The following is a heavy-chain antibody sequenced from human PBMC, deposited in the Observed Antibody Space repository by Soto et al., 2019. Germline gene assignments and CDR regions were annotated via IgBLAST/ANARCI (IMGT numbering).Heavy chain of an antibody. V-gene: IGHV5-51*01. Sequence: GESLNISCKGSGYSFTSYWIGWVRQMPGKGLEWMGIIYPGDSDTRYSPSFQGQVTISADKSISTAYLQWSSLKASDTARYYCARREAAAIIYYCGMDYWGKGNTV. J-gene: IGHJ6*04. CDR3: ARREAAAIIYYCGMDY. CDR2: IYPGDSDT. D-gene: IGHD6-13*01. CDR1: GYSFTSYW.